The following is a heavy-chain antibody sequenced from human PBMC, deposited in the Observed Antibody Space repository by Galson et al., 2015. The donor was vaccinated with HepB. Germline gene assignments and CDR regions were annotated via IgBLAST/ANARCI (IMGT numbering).Heavy chain of an antibody. D-gene: IGHD6-19*01. V-gene: IGHV1-69*01. J-gene: IGHJ6*03. CDR2: IIPIFGTA. CDR1: GGTFSSYA. CDR3: ARAIAVAGTGPMDV. Sequence: QSGAEVKKPGESLKISCKASGGTFSSYAISWVRQAPGQGLEWMGGIIPIFGTADYAQKFQGRVTITADESTSTAYMELSSLRSEDTAVYYCARAIAVAGTGPMDVWGKGTTVTVSS.